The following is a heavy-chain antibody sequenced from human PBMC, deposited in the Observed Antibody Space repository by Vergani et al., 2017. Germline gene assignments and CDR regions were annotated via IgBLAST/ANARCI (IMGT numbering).Heavy chain of an antibody. CDR1: GVSFSSFG. V-gene: IGHV3-30*02. CDR3: AKDELGFCGDISCLAMDV. D-gene: IGHD2-15*01. CDR2: IRYDGSDK. J-gene: IGHJ6*02. Sequence: VHLAESGGGFFQPGGSLRLSCSASGVSFSSFGMHWVRQAPGKGLEWVAFIRYDGSDKYYVDSVKGRFTISRDNSKNTLYLQVDSLRAEDTAVYYCAKDELGFCGDISCLAMDVWGQGTTVSVSS.